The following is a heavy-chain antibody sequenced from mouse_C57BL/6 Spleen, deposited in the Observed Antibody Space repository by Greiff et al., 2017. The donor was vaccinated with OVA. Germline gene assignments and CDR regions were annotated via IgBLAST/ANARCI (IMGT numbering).Heavy chain of an antibody. J-gene: IGHJ4*01. Sequence: QVQLKQPGAELVMPGASVKLSCKASGYTFTSYWMHWVKQRPGQGLEWIGEIDPSDSYTNYNQKFKGKSTLTVDKSSSTAYMQLSSLTSEDSAVYYCARRNDYDYAMDYWGQGTSVTVSS. D-gene: IGHD2-4*01. CDR2: IDPSDSYT. CDR1: GYTFTSYW. V-gene: IGHV1-69*01. CDR3: ARRNDYDYAMDY.